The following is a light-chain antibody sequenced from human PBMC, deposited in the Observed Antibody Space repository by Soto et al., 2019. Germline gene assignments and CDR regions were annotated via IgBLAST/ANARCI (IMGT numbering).Light chain of an antibody. Sequence: QSALTQPASVSGSPGQSITISCTGTSSDVGGYNYVSWNQQHPGKAPKPIIYEVGNRPSGVSNRFSGSKSGDTASLTISGLQAEDEADYYCSSYTTTNTYVFGTATKLTVL. CDR3: SSYTTTNTYV. V-gene: IGLV2-14*01. J-gene: IGLJ1*01. CDR2: EVG. CDR1: SSDVGGYNY.